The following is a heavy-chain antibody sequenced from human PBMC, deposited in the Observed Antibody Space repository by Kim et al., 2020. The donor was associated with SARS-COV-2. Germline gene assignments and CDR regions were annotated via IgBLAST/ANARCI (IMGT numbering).Heavy chain of an antibody. CDR1: GGSISSSNW. CDR3: ARRDGSGSYYSRIVDY. J-gene: IGHJ4*02. D-gene: IGHD3-10*01. V-gene: IGHV4-4*02. Sequence: SETLSLTCAVSGGSISSSNWWSWVRQPPGKGLEWIGEIYHSGSTNYNPSLKSRVTISVDKSKNQFSLKLSSVTAADTAVYYCARRDGSGSYYSRIVDYWGQGTLVTVSS. CDR2: IYHSGST.